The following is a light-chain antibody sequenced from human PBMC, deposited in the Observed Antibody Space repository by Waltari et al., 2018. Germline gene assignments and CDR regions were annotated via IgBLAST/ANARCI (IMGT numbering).Light chain of an antibody. CDR3: QQYYSTFWT. Sequence: DIQMTQSPSSLSASVGDSITITCRASQAISNSLAWYQQKPGKAPKLLLYAASRLESGVPSRCSGRGSETDYTLTISSLQPEDFATYYCQQYYSTFWTFGQGTKVDIK. J-gene: IGKJ1*01. CDR2: AAS. V-gene: IGKV1-NL1*01. CDR1: QAISNS.